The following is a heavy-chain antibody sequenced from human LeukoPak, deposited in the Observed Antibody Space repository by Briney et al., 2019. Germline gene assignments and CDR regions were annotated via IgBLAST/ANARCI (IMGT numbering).Heavy chain of an antibody. CDR2: IYYSGNT. Sequence: SDTLSLTCIVSGVSISSGGYYWNWIRQHPGKGPEWIGYIYYSGNTYYNPSLKSRLTISVDTSKNQFSLRLSSVTAADTAMYYCARLVSTVTEFDFWGQGTLVTVSS. V-gene: IGHV4-31*03. CDR3: ARLVSTVTEFDF. CDR1: GVSISSGGYY. D-gene: IGHD4-17*01. J-gene: IGHJ4*02.